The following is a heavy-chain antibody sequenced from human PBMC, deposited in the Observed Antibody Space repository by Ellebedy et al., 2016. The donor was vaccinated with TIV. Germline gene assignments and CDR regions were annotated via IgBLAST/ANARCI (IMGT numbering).Heavy chain of an antibody. CDR2: FHSGGRI. D-gene: IGHD2-15*01. Sequence: PGGSLRLSCAASGFSVGSNYMSWVRQAPGKGLEWVSVFHSGGRIYYADSVKGRFTASRENSKNTLFLQMNTLRAEETALYFCARDGYCSGGSCYYYSGMDVWGLGTTVTVSS. J-gene: IGHJ6*02. CDR3: ARDGYCSGGSCYYYSGMDV. V-gene: IGHV3-66*01. CDR1: GFSVGSNY.